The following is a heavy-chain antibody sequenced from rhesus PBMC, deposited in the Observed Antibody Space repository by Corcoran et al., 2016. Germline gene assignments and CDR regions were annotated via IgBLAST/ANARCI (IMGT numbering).Heavy chain of an antibody. V-gene: IGHV3-103*01. CDR2: ISSGGST. J-gene: IGHJ4*01. Sequence: EVQLVESGGGLAKPGGSLRLSCAASGFTFSSYAMHWVRQAPGKGLEWVSAISSGGSTYYADSLKGRFTISRDNSKNTLSLQMNSLRAEDTAVYYCAKEQDDNFWSGYPGYWGQGVLVTVSS. CDR3: AKEQDDNFWSGYPGY. CDR1: GFTFSSYA. D-gene: IGHD3-3*01.